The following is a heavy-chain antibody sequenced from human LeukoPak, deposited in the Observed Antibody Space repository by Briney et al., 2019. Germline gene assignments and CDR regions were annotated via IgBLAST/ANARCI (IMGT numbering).Heavy chain of an antibody. J-gene: IGHJ4*02. V-gene: IGHV3-48*01. D-gene: IGHD3-10*01. CDR1: GFTFSSYS. CDR2: ISSSSSTI. CDR3: ARDLVVRRGGYFDY. Sequence: GGSLRLSCAASGFTFSSYSMNWVRQAPGKGLEWVSYISSSSSTIYYVDSVKGRFTISRDNAKNSLYLQMNSLRAEDTAVYYCARDLVVRRGGYFDYWGQGSLVTVSS.